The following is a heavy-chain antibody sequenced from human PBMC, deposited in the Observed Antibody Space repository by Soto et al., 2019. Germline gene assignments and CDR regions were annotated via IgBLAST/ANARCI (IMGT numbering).Heavy chain of an antibody. CDR1: GFTFSSYA. J-gene: IGHJ4*02. Sequence: GGSLRLSCAASGFTFSSYAMSWVRQAPGKGLEWVSAISVSGGTTYYADSVKGRFTISRDNSKNTLYLQMNSLRAEDTAVYYCAKCAYQVQTFYYFDYWGQGTLVTVSS. D-gene: IGHD3-3*01. CDR3: AKCAYQVQTFYYFDY. CDR2: ISVSGGTT. V-gene: IGHV3-23*01.